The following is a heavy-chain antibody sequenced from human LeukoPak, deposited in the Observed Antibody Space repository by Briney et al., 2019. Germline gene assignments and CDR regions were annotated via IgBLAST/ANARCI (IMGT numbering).Heavy chain of an antibody. CDR1: GYTFTSYD. Sequence: WASVKVSCKASGYTFTSYDISWVRQAPGQGLEWMGGIIPIFGTANYAQKFQGRVTITTDESTSTAYMELSSLRSEDTAVYYCARDRGYYFDYWGQGTLVTVSS. D-gene: IGHD1-26*01. CDR2: IIPIFGTA. CDR3: ARDRGYYFDY. J-gene: IGHJ4*02. V-gene: IGHV1-69*05.